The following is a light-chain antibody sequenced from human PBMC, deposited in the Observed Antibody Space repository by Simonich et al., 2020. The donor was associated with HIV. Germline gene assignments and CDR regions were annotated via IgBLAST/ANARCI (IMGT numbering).Light chain of an antibody. Sequence: ELVLTQSPGTLSLSPGERATLSCRASQSVSSNLAWYQQKHGQAPRLLIDGASTRATGIPARFGGSGSGTEFTLTISSLQSEDFAVSYCQQYNNWPTFGQGTKVEIK. J-gene: IGKJ1*01. CDR3: QQYNNWPT. V-gene: IGKV3D-15*01. CDR2: GAS. CDR1: QSVSSN.